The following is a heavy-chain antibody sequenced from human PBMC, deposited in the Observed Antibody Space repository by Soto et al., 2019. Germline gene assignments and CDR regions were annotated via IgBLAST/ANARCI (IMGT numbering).Heavy chain of an antibody. D-gene: IGHD3-10*01. Sequence: EVQLVESGGGLVQPGGSLRLSCAASGFTFSSYSMNWVRQAPGKGLEWVSYISSSSSTIYYADSVKGRFTISRDNAKNSLYLQMNSLRDEDTAVYYCARIWRADRGFWYLDLWGRGTLVTVSS. CDR3: ARIWRADRGFWYLDL. CDR2: ISSSSSTI. V-gene: IGHV3-48*02. J-gene: IGHJ2*01. CDR1: GFTFSSYS.